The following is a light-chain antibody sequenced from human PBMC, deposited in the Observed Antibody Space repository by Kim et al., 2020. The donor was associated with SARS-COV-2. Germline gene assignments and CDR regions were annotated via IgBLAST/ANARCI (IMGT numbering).Light chain of an antibody. CDR2: LNTDGSH. CDR3: QAWDTGMI. V-gene: IGLV4-69*01. Sequence: QLVLTQSPSASASLGASVKVTCTLSSDHNTYVVAWLQQQPQRGPRFLLELNTDGSHNKGDGIPDRFSGSRSGPHCYLSISSLQAEDEADYYCQAWDTGMIFGGGTRLTVL. J-gene: IGLJ2*01. CDR1: SDHNTYV.